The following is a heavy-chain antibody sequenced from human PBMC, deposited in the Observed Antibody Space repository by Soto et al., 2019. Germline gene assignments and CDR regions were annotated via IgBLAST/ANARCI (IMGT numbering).Heavy chain of an antibody. J-gene: IGHJ4*02. Sequence: GESLKISCAASGFTFSSYAMSWVRQAPGKGLEWVSAISDSGGSTYYADSMKGRFTISRDNSKNTLYLQMNSLRAEDTAIYYCAKDLTSTSRTPELWGQGTLVTVSS. CDR1: GFTFSSYA. CDR2: ISDSGGST. D-gene: IGHD2-2*01. V-gene: IGHV3-23*01. CDR3: AKDLTSTSRTPEL.